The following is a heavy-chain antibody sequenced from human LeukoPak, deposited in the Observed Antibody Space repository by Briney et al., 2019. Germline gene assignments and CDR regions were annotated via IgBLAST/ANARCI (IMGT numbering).Heavy chain of an antibody. CDR1: GFTFSDYY. J-gene: IGHJ3*02. Sequence: PGGSLRLSCAASGFTFSDYYMSWIRQAPGKGLEWVSYISSSGSTIYYADSVKGRFTISRDNAKNSLYLQMNSLRAEDTAVYYCAGDAVVVIATSGSDDAFDIWGQGTMVTVSS. CDR2: ISSSGSTI. D-gene: IGHD2-21*01. CDR3: AGDAVVVIATSGSDDAFDI. V-gene: IGHV3-11*01.